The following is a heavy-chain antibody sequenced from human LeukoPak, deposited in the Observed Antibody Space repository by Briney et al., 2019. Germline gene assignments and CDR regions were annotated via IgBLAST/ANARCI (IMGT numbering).Heavy chain of an antibody. V-gene: IGHV3-20*04. D-gene: IGHD3-10*01. CDR1: GFTFDDYG. CDR2: INWNGGST. Sequence: PGGSLRLSCAASGFTFDDYGMSWVRQAPGKGLEWVSGINWNGGSTGYANSVKGRFTISRDNAKNSLYLLMNSLRAEDTAFYYCARRKVTVVRGVDITSYYFDYWGQGTLVTVSS. J-gene: IGHJ4*02. CDR3: ARRKVTVVRGVDITSYYFDY.